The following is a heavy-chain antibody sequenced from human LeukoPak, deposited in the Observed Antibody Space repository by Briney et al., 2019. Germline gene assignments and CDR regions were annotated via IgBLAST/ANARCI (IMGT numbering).Heavy chain of an antibody. V-gene: IGHV1-2*02. D-gene: IGHD5-24*01. J-gene: IGHJ4*02. CDR3: ASAFGDGYNSPFDY. CDR2: IHPNSGGT. Sequence: ASVKVSCTASGYTFTGYYMHWVRQAPGQGLEWMGWIHPNSGGTKYAQRFQGRVTVTRDTSISTVYMELSRLRSDDTAVYYCASAFGDGYNSPFDYWGQGTLVTVSS. CDR1: GYTFTGYY.